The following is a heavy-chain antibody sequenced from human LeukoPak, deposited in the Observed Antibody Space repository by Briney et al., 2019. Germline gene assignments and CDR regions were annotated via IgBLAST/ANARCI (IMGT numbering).Heavy chain of an antibody. CDR2: ISWNSGSI. CDR3: ARDLGYSSLLIDY. CDR1: GFTFDDYA. D-gene: IGHD6-19*01. V-gene: IGHV3-9*01. Sequence: TGGSLRLSCAASGFTFDDYAMHWVRQAPGKGLEWVSGISWNSGSIGYADSVKGRFTISRDNAKNSLYLQMNSLRAEDTAVYYCARDLGYSSLLIDYWGQGTLVTVSS. J-gene: IGHJ4*02.